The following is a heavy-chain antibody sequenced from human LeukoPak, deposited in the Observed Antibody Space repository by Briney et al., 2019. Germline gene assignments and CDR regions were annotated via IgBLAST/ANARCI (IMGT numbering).Heavy chain of an antibody. CDR2: IIPIFGTA. Sequence: ASVKVSCKASGGTFSSYAISWVRQAPAQGLEWMGGIIPIFGTANYAQKFQGRVTITADESTSTAYMELSSLRSEDTAVYYCARDGGGWFDPWGQGTLVTVSS. D-gene: IGHD3-16*01. V-gene: IGHV1-69*01. J-gene: IGHJ5*02. CDR3: ARDGGGWFDP. CDR1: GGTFSSYA.